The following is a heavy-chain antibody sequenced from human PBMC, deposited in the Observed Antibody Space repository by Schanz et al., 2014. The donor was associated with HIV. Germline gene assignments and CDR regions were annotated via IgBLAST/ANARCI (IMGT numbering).Heavy chain of an antibody. D-gene: IGHD6-6*01. Sequence: QVQLVESGGGVVQPGRSLRLSCAASGFTFSSYGMHWVRQAPGKGLEWVALIWYDGSNKYYAESVKGRFTISRDNSNNTLSLDLKNVRAGDTAVYYCASTEFPYSSSSDYYYGMDVWGQGTTVTVSS. CDR1: GFTFSSYG. J-gene: IGHJ6*02. V-gene: IGHV3-33*03. CDR3: ASTEFPYSSSSDYYYGMDV. CDR2: IWYDGSNK.